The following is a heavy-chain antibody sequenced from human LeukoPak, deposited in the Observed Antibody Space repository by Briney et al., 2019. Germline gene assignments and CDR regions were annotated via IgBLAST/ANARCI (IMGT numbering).Heavy chain of an antibody. D-gene: IGHD1-26*01. V-gene: IGHV3-23*01. Sequence: GGSLRLSCAASGFTVSSLAMHWVRQAPGKGLEWVSGISTSGDRTYYADSVKGRFTISRDNSRNTLYLQMNSLRAEDTAEYYCARSAVGTSCCTAVDYWGQGTLVTVSS. CDR1: GFTVSSLA. CDR2: ISTSGDRT. J-gene: IGHJ4*02. CDR3: ARSAVGTSCCTAVDY.